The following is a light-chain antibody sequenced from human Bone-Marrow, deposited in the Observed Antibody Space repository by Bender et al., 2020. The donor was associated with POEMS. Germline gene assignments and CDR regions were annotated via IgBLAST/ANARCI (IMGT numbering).Light chain of an antibody. V-gene: IGLV2-23*01. J-gene: IGLJ3*02. Sequence: QSALTQPASVSGSPGQSISISCTGTSSDVGSHDVVSWYQQHPGKGPKVIIYEATKRPSGVSHRFSGSKSCNTASLTISGLQAEDEADYYCSSYAGPDSLTFGGGTKLTVL. CDR2: EAT. CDR1: SSDVGSHDV. CDR3: SSYAGPDSLT.